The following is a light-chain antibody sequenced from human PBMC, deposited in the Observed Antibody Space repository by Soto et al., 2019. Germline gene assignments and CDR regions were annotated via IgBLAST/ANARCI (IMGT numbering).Light chain of an antibody. J-gene: IGKJ1*01. CDR1: QSISSW. Sequence: DSRMTRPLSTRFASVGDGVTFIARASQSISSWLAWYQQKPGKATKLLIYKASSLESGVPSRFSGSGSGTEFTLTISSLQPDDFATYYCQHYNSYSEAFGQGTKVDIK. V-gene: IGKV1-5*03. CDR2: KAS. CDR3: QHYNSYSEA.